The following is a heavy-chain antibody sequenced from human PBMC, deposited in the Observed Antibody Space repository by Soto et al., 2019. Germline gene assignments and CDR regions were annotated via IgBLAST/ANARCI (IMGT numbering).Heavy chain of an antibody. J-gene: IGHJ3*02. V-gene: IGHV5-10-1*01. D-gene: IGHD3-22*01. CDR1: GYSFTSYW. Sequence: GESLKISCKGSGYSFTSYWISWVRQMPGKGLEWMGRIDPSDSYTNYSPSFQGHVTISADKSISTAYLQWSSLKASDTAMYYCARLTYYYDSSGPRGAFDIWGQGNRGHRLL. CDR2: IDPSDSYT. CDR3: ARLTYYYDSSGPRGAFDI.